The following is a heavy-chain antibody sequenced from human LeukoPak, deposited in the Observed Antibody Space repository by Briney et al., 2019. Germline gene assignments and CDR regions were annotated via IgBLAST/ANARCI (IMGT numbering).Heavy chain of an antibody. D-gene: IGHD1-26*01. CDR2: ISAYNGNT. V-gene: IGHV1-18*01. CDR1: FXXXG. CDR3: ARDKASGRDY. Sequence: FXXXGXXWVXXXPXXXXXWMGWISAYNGNTNYAQKLQGRVTMTTDTSTSTAYMELRSLRSDDTAVYYCARDKASGRDYWGQGTLVTVSS. J-gene: IGHJ4*02.